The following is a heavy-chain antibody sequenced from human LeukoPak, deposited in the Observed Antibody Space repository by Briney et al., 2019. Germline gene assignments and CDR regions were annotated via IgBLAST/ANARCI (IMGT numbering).Heavy chain of an antibody. J-gene: IGHJ4*02. CDR3: ERDQPGRAVAVDY. Sequence: SETLSLTCAVYGGSFSGYYWSWIRQPPGKGLEWIGEINHSGSTNYNPSLKSRVTISVDTSKNQFSLKLSSVTAADTAVYYCERDQPGRAVAVDYWGQETQVTVSS. V-gene: IGHV4-34*01. CDR1: GGSFSGYY. D-gene: IGHD6-19*01. CDR2: INHSGST.